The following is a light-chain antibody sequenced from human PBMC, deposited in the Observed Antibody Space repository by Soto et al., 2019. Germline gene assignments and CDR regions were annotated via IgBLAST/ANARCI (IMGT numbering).Light chain of an antibody. V-gene: IGLV3-9*01. Sequence: SYELTQPLSVSVALGQTARITCGGNNIVSRIVHWYQQKPGQAPVVVIYRDSERPSGIPERFSGSNSGNTATLTISRAQAGDEADYYCQVWDSSTAVFGGGTKLTVL. CDR2: RDS. CDR1: NIVSRI. J-gene: IGLJ2*01. CDR3: QVWDSSTAV.